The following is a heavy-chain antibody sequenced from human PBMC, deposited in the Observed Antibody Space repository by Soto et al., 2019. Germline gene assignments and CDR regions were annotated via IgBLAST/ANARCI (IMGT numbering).Heavy chain of an antibody. J-gene: IGHJ6*02. V-gene: IGHV1-69*06. CDR2: IIPIFGTA. CDR3: ARGAEQQLVQDYYYGMDV. CDR1: GGTFSSYA. Sequence: QVQLVQSGAEVKKPGSSVKVSCKASGGTFSSYAISWVRQAPGQGLEWMGGIIPIFGTANYAQKFQGRVTITADKSTSTAYMELSSLRSEDTAVYYCARGAEQQLVQDYYYGMDVWGQGTTVTVSS. D-gene: IGHD6-13*01.